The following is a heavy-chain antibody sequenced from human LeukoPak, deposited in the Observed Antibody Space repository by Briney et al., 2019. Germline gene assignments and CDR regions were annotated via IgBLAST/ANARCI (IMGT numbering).Heavy chain of an antibody. CDR1: GYTFTRYG. V-gene: IGHV1-18*01. Sequence: GASVKVSCKASGYTFTRYGINWERQAPGQGLEWMGWISAYNTNKNYAQKFQGKVTLTTDPPPTTAYMELRSLTSDDTAVYYCARSEAWNAGGDYLDSWGQGTLVTVSS. D-gene: IGHD1-1*01. J-gene: IGHJ4*02. CDR3: ARSEAWNAGGDYLDS. CDR2: ISAYNTNK.